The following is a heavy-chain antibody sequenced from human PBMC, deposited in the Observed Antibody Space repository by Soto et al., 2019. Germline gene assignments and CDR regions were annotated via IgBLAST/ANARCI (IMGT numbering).Heavy chain of an antibody. CDR2: VNPILSMS. Sequence: SVKVSCKASRDTFSVYSINWVRQAPGLGLEWMGRVNPILSMSNYAQKFQGRVTMTADKSTSTAYMELRSLRSEDTAFYYCATSYGSGYRAFDYWGQGALVTVSS. J-gene: IGHJ4*02. CDR3: ATSYGSGYRAFDY. D-gene: IGHD3-10*01. V-gene: IGHV1-69*02. CDR1: RDTFSVYS.